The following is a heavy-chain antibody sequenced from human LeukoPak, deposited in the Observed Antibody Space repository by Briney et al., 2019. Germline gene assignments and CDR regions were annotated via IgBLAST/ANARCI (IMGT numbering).Heavy chain of an antibody. D-gene: IGHD3-16*02. J-gene: IGHJ3*02. CDR3: ARPRMARLRLGELSFNDAFDI. CDR2: IIPIFGTA. Sequence: GASVKVSCKASGGTFSSYAISWVRQAPGQGLEWMGGIIPIFGTANYARKFQGRVTITTDESTSTAYMELSRLRSEDTAVYYCARPRMARLRLGELSFNDAFDIWGQGTMVTVSS. CDR1: GGTFSSYA. V-gene: IGHV1-69*05.